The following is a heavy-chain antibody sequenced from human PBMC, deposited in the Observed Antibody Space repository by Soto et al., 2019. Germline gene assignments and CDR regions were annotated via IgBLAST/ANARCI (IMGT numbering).Heavy chain of an antibody. CDR1: GGTFSTYG. V-gene: IGHV1-69*01. Sequence: QVQLVQSGAEVKKPGSSVKVSCKSSGGTFSTYGFFWVRQAPGQGLEWMGGIIPIFGTTNYAQKFQDRVTINTHQSKRTVYMEMPIPTSEAPAVYYWARGGVRVCDSPLRIDPGGQGTLVTVSS. J-gene: IGHJ5*02. CDR2: IIPIFGTT. CDR3: ARGGVRVCDSPLRIDP. D-gene: IGHD2-15*01.